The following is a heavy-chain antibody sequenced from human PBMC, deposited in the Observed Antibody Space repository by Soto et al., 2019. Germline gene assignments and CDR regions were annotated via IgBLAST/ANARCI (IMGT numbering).Heavy chain of an antibody. J-gene: IGHJ4*02. V-gene: IGHV3-23*01. CDR2: ISGSGGST. D-gene: IGHD4-17*01. CDR1: GFTFSSYA. CDR3: ANARLRGYYFDY. Sequence: GGSLRLSCAASGFTFSSYAMSWVRQAPGKGLEWVSAISGSGGSTYYADSVKGRFTISRDNPKNTLYLQMNSLRAEDTAVYYCANARLRGYYFDYWGQGTLVTVSS.